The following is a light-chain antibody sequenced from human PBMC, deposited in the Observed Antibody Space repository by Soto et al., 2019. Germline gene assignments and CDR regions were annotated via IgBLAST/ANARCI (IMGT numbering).Light chain of an antibody. V-gene: IGKV1-39*01. J-gene: IGKJ1*01. CDR1: QHISTY. CDR2: AAS. CDR3: QQYSTIPRT. Sequence: DIQMTQSPSSLSASVGDRVTISCRSSQHISTYLNWYQHKPGKAPKLLVYAASTLQSGVPSRFSGSGSGTDFRLTISSLQPEDFATYYCQQYSTIPRTFGQGTKV.